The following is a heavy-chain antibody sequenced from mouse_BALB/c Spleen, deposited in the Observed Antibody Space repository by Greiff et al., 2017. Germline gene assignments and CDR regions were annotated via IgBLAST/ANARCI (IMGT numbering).Heavy chain of an antibody. CDR2: ISSGGST. CDR3: VGNYLYAMDY. Sequence: EVKLQESGGGLVKPGGSLKLSCAASGFTFSSYAMSWVRQTPEKRLEWVASISSGGSTYYPDSVKGRFTISRDNARNILYLQMSSLRSEDTAMYYCVGNYLYAMDYWGQGTSVTVSS. D-gene: IGHD2-1*01. J-gene: IGHJ4*01. V-gene: IGHV5-6-5*01. CDR1: GFTFSSYA.